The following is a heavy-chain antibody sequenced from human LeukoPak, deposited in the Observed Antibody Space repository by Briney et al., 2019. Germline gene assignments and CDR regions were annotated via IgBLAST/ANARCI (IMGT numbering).Heavy chain of an antibody. Sequence: SETLSLTCTVSGGSISSYYWSWIRQPPGKGLEWTGYIYYSGSTNYNPSLKSRVTISVDTSKNQFSLKLSSVTAADTAVYYCARQTIRGYYYDSSGYLDPWGQGTLVTVS. CDR2: IYYSGST. V-gene: IGHV4-59*08. CDR1: GGSISSYY. J-gene: IGHJ5*02. D-gene: IGHD3-22*01. CDR3: ARQTIRGYYYDSSGYLDP.